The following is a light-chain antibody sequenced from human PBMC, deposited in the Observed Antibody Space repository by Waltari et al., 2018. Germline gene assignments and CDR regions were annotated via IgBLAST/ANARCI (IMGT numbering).Light chain of an antibody. Sequence: EVVMTQSPATLSVFPGEMATLSCRASQTVSSNLAWYQQRPGQAPRLLIFDASTRAPSVPARFSGSGSGTEFTLTIRSLQSEDSAVYYCQQYNRWPPITFGQGTRLEIK. CDR3: QQYNRWPPIT. CDR1: QTVSSN. CDR2: DAS. V-gene: IGKV3-15*01. J-gene: IGKJ5*01.